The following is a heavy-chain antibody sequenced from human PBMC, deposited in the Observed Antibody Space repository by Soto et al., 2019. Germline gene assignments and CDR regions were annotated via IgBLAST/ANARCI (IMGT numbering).Heavy chain of an antibody. J-gene: IGHJ4*02. Sequence: PGRKPSLCCAVSGYSGSSNYLSWVRQAPGKGLEWVSAISGSGGSTYYADSVKGRFTISRDNSKNTLYLQMNSLRAEDTAVYYCSKDYSRIVVVPAASYCGRGTPVTVAS. D-gene: IGHD2-2*01. V-gene: IGHV3-23*01. CDR1: GYSGSSNY. CDR3: SKDYSRIVVVPAASY. CDR2: ISGSGGST.